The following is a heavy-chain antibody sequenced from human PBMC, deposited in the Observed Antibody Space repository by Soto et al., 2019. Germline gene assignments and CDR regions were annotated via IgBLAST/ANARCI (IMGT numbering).Heavy chain of an antibody. D-gene: IGHD6-13*01. J-gene: IGHJ5*02. V-gene: IGHV4-4*07. Sequence: SETLSLTCIVSVGSISEKYWNWVRQPPGKGLEWIGLIFANGHTDYNPSLKSRVTMSVDASKNQFSLRRTSMTAADTAVYYCVASLAASGLNWLDPWGRGTLVTVSS. CDR2: IFANGHT. CDR3: VASLAASGLNWLDP. CDR1: VGSISEKY.